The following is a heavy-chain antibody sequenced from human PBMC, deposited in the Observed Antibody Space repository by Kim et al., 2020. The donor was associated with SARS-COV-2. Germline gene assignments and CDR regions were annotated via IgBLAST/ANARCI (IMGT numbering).Heavy chain of an antibody. CDR3: ARDPGHSNDYGDPLDY. J-gene: IGHJ4*02. CDR1: GFTFSSYG. V-gene: IGHV3-33*08. D-gene: IGHD4-17*01. CDR2: IWYDGSNK. Sequence: GGSLRLSCAASGFTFSSYGMHWVRQAPGKGLEWVAVIWYDGSNKYYADSVKGRFTISRDNSKNTLYLQMNSLRAEDTAVYYCARDPGHSNDYGDPLDYWGQGTLVTVSS.